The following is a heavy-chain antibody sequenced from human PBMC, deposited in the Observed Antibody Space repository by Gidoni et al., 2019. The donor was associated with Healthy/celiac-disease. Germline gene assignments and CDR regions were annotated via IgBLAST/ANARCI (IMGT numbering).Heavy chain of an antibody. CDR3: ARARGTTVTTQDLGY. V-gene: IGHV3-33*01. CDR2: IWYDGSNK. CDR1: GFTFSSYG. D-gene: IGHD4-17*01. Sequence: QVQLVESGGGVVQPGRSLRLSCAASGFTFSSYGMHWVRQAPGKGLEWVAVIWYDGSNKYYADSVKGRCTISRDNSKNTLYLQMNSLRAEDTAVYYCARARGTTVTTQDLGYWGQGTLVTVSS. J-gene: IGHJ4*02.